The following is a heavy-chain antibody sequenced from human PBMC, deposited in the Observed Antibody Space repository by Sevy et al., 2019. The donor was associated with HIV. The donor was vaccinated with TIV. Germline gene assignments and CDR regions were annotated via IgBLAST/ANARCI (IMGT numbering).Heavy chain of an antibody. J-gene: IGHJ4*02. CDR3: ARDRLAVAGTLDY. CDR1: GYSISSGYY. D-gene: IGHD6-19*01. CDR2: IYHSGST. V-gene: IGHV4-38-2*02. Sequence: SETLSLTCAVSGYSISSGYYWGWIRQPPGKGLEWIGSIYHSGSTYYNPSLKSRVTISVDTSKNQFSLKLSTVTAADTAVYYCARDRLAVAGTLDYWGQGTLVTVSS.